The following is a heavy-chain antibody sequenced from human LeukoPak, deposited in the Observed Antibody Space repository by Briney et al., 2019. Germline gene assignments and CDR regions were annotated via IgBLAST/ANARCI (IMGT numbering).Heavy chain of an antibody. CDR3: ARARWYGNSGILDY. CDR2: INPNSGGT. D-gene: IGHD4-23*01. CDR1: GYTFTGYY. V-gene: IGHV1-2*02. J-gene: IGHJ4*02. Sequence: ASVKVSCKASGYTFTGYYMHWVRQAPGQGLEWMGWINPNSGGTNYAQKFQGRVTMTRDTSISTAYMELSRLRSDDTAVYYCARARWYGNSGILDYWGQGTLVTVSS.